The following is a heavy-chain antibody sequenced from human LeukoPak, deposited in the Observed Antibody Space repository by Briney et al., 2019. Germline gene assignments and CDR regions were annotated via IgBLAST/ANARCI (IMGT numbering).Heavy chain of an antibody. V-gene: IGHV1-2*02. CDR3: ARDRGGNDC. Sequence: ASVKVSCKASGYTXTGYYMHRVRQAPGQGLEWMGWINPNSGGTNYAQKFQGRVTMTRDTSINTAYMELNSLISDDTAVYYCARDRGGNDCWGQGTLVTVSS. D-gene: IGHD3-16*01. CDR1: GYTXTGYY. J-gene: IGHJ4*02. CDR2: INPNSGGT.